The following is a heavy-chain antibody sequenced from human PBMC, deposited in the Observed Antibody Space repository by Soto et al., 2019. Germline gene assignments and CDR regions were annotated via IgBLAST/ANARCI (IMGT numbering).Heavy chain of an antibody. Sequence: QVQLVQSGAEVKKPGSSVKVSCKTSGGLFSVFSFNWVRQAPGQGLEWMGGVLPITGSTDYAQKFQGRLTITADRSTSTIYVELSRLTSDDTANYYCATIRVRGGPLRCEDGGQGTLISVSS. CDR1: GGLFSVFS. D-gene: IGHD5-12*01. V-gene: IGHV1-69*06. CDR3: ATIRVRGGPLRCED. CDR2: VLPITGST. J-gene: IGHJ4*01.